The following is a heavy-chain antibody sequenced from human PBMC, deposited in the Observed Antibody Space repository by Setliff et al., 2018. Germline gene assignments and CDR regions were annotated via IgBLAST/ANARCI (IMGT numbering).Heavy chain of an antibody. J-gene: IGHJ4*02. CDR2: IYYSGST. CDR3: ARGGTYRYFDY. V-gene: IGHV4-61*10. CDR1: GGSISNSTFY. Sequence: PSETLSLTCTVSGGSISNSTFYWGWIRQPAGKGLEWIGHIYYSGSTNYNPSLKSRVTISVDTSKTQFSLKLNSMTTADTAVYYCARGGTYRYFDYWGQGTLVTVSS.